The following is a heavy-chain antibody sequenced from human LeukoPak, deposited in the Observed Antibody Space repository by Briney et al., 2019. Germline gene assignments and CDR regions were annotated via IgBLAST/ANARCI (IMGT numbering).Heavy chain of an antibody. D-gene: IGHD3-10*01. J-gene: IGHJ4*02. CDR3: ARAPGDYYGSGDY. CDR1: GYTFTGYY. Sequence: GASVKVSCKASGYTFTGYYMHWVRQAPGQGLEWMGWINPNSGGTNYAQKFQGRVTMTRDTSISTAYMELSRLRSDDTAVYYCARAPGDYYGSGDYWDQGTLVTVSS. V-gene: IGHV1-2*02. CDR2: INPNSGGT.